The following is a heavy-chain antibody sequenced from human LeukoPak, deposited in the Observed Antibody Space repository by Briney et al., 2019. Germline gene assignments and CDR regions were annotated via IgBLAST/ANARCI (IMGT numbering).Heavy chain of an antibody. V-gene: IGHV1-69*05. CDR3: VRWRDVLRYFDWLGGAFDI. D-gene: IGHD3-9*01. CDR2: IIPIFGTA. Sequence: SVKVSCKASGGTFSSYAISWVRQAPGQGLEWMGGIIPIFGTANYAQKFQGRVTITTDESTSTAYMELSSLRSEDTAVYYCVRWRDVLRYFDWLGGAFDIWGQGTMVTVSS. J-gene: IGHJ3*02. CDR1: GGTFSSYA.